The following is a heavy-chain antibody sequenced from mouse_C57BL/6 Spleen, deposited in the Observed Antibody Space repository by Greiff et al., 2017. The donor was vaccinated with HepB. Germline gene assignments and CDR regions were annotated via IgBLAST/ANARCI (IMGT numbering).Heavy chain of an antibody. J-gene: IGHJ2*01. CDR3: AREGLYYGNFHFDY. CDR2: ISDGGSYT. D-gene: IGHD2-1*01. CDR1: GFTFSSYA. V-gene: IGHV5-4*01. Sequence: EVHLVESGGGLVKPGGSLKLSCAASGFTFSSYAMSWVRQTPEKRLEWVATISDGGSYTYYPDNVKGRFTISRDNAKNNLYLQMSHLKSEDTAMYYCAREGLYYGNFHFDYWGQGTTLTVSS.